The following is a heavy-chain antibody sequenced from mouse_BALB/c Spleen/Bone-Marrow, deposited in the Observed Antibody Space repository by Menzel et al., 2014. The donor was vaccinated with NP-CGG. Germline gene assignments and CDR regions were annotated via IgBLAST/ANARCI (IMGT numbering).Heavy chain of an antibody. D-gene: IGHD4-1*01. J-gene: IGHJ4*01. CDR3: TRRTGTDYYAMDY. CDR1: GFTFSSYG. CDR2: ISSGGIYT. Sequence: EVKLMESGGDLMKPGGSLKLSCAASGFTFSSYGMSWVRQTPDKTLKWVATISSGGIYTYYPDSVKGRFTISRDNAKNTLYLQMSSLKSEDTAMYYCTRRTGTDYYAMDYWGQGTSVSVSS. V-gene: IGHV5-6*02.